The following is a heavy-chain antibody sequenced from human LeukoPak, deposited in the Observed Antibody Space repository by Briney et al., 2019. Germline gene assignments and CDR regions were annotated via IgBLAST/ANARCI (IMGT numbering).Heavy chain of an antibody. CDR3: VRDYYDSSGYNPDY. CDR1: GFTFSNAW. V-gene: IGHV3-15*05. CDR2: IKSKTDGGTT. D-gene: IGHD3-22*01. J-gene: IGHJ4*02. Sequence: GGSLRLSCAASGFTFSNAWMTWVRQAPGKGLEWVGRIKSKTDGGTTDYAAPVKGRFTISRDNAKNTLYLQMNSLRAEDTAVYYCVRDYYDSSGYNPDYWGQGTLVTVSS.